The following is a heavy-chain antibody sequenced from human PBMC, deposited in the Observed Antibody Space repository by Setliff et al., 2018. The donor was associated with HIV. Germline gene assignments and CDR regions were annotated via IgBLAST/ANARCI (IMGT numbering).Heavy chain of an antibody. CDR1: GFTFSDYY. V-gene: IGHV3-11*01. D-gene: IGHD3-10*01. J-gene: IGHJ4*02. CDR2: ISSTGNTI. CDR3: TTGEILPHFPY. Sequence: AGGSLRLSCAASGFTFSDYYMNWIRRAPGKGLEWVSYISSTGNTIKYAASVRGRFTISRDNTRKSVYLEMNGLRAEDTAVYYCTTGEILPHFPYWGQGTLVTVSS.